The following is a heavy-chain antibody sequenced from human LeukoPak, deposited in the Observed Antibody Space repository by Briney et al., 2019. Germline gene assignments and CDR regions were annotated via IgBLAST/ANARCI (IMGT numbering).Heavy chain of an antibody. J-gene: IGHJ3*02. V-gene: IGHV3-21*01. D-gene: IGHD2-21*01. CDR2: ISSSSSYI. CDR3: ARHRVIDAFDI. Sequence: GGSLRLSCAASGFTFSSYSMNWVRQAPGKGLEWVSSISSSSSYIYYADSVKGRFTNSRDNAKNSLYLQMNSLRAEDTAVYYCARHRVIDAFDIWGQGTMVTVSS. CDR1: GFTFSSYS.